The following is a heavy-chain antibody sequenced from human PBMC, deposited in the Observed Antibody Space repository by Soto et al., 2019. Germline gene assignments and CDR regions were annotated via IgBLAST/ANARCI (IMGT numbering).Heavy chain of an antibody. J-gene: IGHJ4*02. V-gene: IGHV4-59*01. CDR3: ARKIWGSYRSFDY. D-gene: IGHD3-16*02. CDR2: IYYSGST. CDR1: GGSISSYC. Sequence: SETLSLTCTVSGGSISSYCWSWIRQPPGKGLEWIGYIYYSGSTNYNPSLKSRVTISVDTSKNQFSLKLSSVTAADTAVYYCARKIWGSYRSFDYWGQGTLVTVSS.